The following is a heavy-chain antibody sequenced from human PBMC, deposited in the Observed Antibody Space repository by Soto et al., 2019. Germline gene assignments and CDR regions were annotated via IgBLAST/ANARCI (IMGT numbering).Heavy chain of an antibody. V-gene: IGHV1-24*01. D-gene: IGHD1-7*01. J-gene: IGHJ6*02. Sequence: GASVKVSCKVSGYTLTELSMHWVRQAPGKGREWMGGFDPEDGETIYAQKFQGRVTMTEDTSTDTAYMELSSLRSEDTAVYYCATDQLELTTGYYYYGMDVWGQGTTVTVSS. CDR3: ATDQLELTTGYYYYGMDV. CDR2: FDPEDGET. CDR1: GYTLTELS.